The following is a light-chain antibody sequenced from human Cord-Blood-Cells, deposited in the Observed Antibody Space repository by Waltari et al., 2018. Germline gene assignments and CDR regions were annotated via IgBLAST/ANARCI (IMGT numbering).Light chain of an antibody. Sequence: EIVLTQSPGTLSLSPGERATLSCRASQSVSSRYLAWYKQKPGQAPRNLIYDASSRATGSPDSFSGSRSGTDFTLTISRLEPEDFAVYYCQQYGSPRGYTFGQGTKLEIK. CDR1: QSVSSRY. CDR2: DAS. V-gene: IGKV3-20*01. J-gene: IGKJ2*01. CDR3: QQYGSPRGYT.